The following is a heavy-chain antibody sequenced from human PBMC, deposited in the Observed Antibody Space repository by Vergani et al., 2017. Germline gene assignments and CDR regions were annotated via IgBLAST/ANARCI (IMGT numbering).Heavy chain of an antibody. CDR2: IYWNDDP. D-gene: IGHD7-27*01. J-gene: IGHJ6*03. Sequence: QITLKESGPTLVKPTQTLTLTCTFSGFSLNTQGVSVAWIRQPQGKALDWLALIYWNDDPHNSPSLNNRVTITKDSSKDQVVLTMTMMDYVDTGTYYYVYRKTGCETSACIYPFYYYYYVDVWGKGTTVTVSS. V-gene: IGHV2-5*04. CDR3: VYRKTGCETSACIYPFYYYYYVDV. CDR1: GFSLNTQGVS.